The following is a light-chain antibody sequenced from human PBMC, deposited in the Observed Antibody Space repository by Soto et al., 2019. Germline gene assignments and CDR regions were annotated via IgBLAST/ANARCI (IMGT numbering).Light chain of an antibody. J-gene: IGLJ1*01. V-gene: IGLV4-69*01. CDR1: SGHSSYA. CDR3: QTLGTGIHYV. CDR2: LNSDGSH. Sequence: QSVLTQSPSASASLGASVKLTCTLSSGHSSYAIAWHQQQPEKGPRYLMKLNSDGSHSKGDGIPDRFAGSSSGAERYLTISSLQSEDEADYYCQTLGTGIHYVFGTGTQLTVL.